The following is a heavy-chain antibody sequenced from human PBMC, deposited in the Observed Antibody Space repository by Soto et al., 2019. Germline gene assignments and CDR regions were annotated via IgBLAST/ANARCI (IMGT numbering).Heavy chain of an antibody. J-gene: IGHJ6*02. CDR1: GYTFTGYY. V-gene: IGHV1-2*02. Sequence: GASVKVSCKASGYTFTGYYMHWVRQAPGQGLEWMGWINPNSGGTNYAQKFQGRVTMTRDTSISTAYMELSSLRFDDAAVYFCARERFQVISDGMDVWGQGTTVTVSS. CDR2: INPNSGGT. CDR3: ARERFQVISDGMDV. D-gene: IGHD2-21*01.